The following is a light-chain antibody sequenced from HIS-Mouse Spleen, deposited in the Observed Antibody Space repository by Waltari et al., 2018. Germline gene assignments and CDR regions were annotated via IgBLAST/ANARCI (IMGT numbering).Light chain of an antibody. V-gene: IGKV3-20*01. Sequence: DIVLPQSPGTLSSSPGERATLSCRASQSVSSSYLAWYQQKPGQAPRLLIYGASSRATGIPDRFSGSGSGTDFTLTISRLEPEDFAVYYCQQYGSSPWTFGQGTKVEIK. CDR1: QSVSSSY. J-gene: IGKJ1*01. CDR3: QQYGSSPWT. CDR2: GAS.